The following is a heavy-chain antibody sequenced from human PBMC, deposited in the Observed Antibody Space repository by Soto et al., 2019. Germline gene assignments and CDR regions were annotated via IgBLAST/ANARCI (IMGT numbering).Heavy chain of an antibody. V-gene: IGHV6-1*01. D-gene: IGHD3-10*01. CDR2: TYYRSKWYN. CDR1: GDSVSSNSAA. Sequence: SQTLSLTCAISGDSVSSNSAAWNWIRQSPSRGLEWLGRTYYRSKWYNDYAVSVKSRITINPDTSKNQFSLQLNSVTPEDTAVYYCARGGGIWFGELLSISRFDYWGQGTLVTVSS. J-gene: IGHJ4*02. CDR3: ARGGGIWFGELLSISRFDY.